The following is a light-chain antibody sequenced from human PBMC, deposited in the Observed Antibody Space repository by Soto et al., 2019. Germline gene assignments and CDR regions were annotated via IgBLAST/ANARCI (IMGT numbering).Light chain of an antibody. CDR3: QQYHTSPLT. J-gene: IGKJ1*01. V-gene: IGKV3-20*01. CDR2: GAS. Sequence: EIVLTQSPGTLSLSPGERATFSCGASQSVSSSYIAWYQQKRGQAPRRLIYGASIRATGIPDRFSGSGSGTDFTLTIGRLEPEDFALYYCQQYHTSPLTFGQGTKVDIK. CDR1: QSVSSSY.